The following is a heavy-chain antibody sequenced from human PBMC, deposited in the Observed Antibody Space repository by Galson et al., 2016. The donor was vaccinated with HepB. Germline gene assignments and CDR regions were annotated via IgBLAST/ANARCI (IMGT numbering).Heavy chain of an antibody. CDR2: INPNSGGT. J-gene: IGHJ4*01. D-gene: IGHD2-8*01. Sequence: SVKVSCKASGDTFTDYYLHWVRQAPGQGLEWMGWINPNSGGTFFARKFQGRVRMTTDTSISTVYMDLDRLTSDDTAVYYCSRDCGGCTHPFDYWGQGTLVTVAS. V-gene: IGHV1-2*02. CDR1: GDTFTDYY. CDR3: SRDCGGCTHPFDY.